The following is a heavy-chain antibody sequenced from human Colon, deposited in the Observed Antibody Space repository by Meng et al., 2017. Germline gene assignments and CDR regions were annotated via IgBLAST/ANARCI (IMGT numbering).Heavy chain of an antibody. CDR2: MNPNSGNT. D-gene: IGHD1-26*01. Sequence: QVLVVQAGAEVKKPGAPVKVSCNASEYTFTSYDINWVRQATGQGLEWMGWMNPNSGNTGYAQKFQGRVTMARNTAISTAYMELSRLRSEDTAVYFCARVEVGITSGDYWGQGTLVTVSS. CDR1: EYTFTSYD. J-gene: IGHJ4*02. CDR3: ARVEVGITSGDY. V-gene: IGHV1-8*01.